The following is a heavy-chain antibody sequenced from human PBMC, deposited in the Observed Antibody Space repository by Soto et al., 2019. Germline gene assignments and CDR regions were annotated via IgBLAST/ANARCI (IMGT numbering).Heavy chain of an antibody. CDR3: AGGRVSSGWYRDY. Sequence: SETLSLTCTVYGGSFSGYYWSWIRQPPGKGLEWIGEINHSGSTNYNPSLKSRVTISVDTSKNQFSLKLNSVTAADTAVYFCAGGRVSSGWYRDYWGQGTLVTVSS. D-gene: IGHD6-19*01. CDR2: INHSGST. CDR1: GGSFSGYY. V-gene: IGHV4-34*01. J-gene: IGHJ4*02.